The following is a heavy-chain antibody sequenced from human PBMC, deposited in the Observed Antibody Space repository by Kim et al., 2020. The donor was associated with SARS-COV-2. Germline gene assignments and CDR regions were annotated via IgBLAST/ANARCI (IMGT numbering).Heavy chain of an antibody. CDR2: LSANSGGT. V-gene: IGHV1-2*06. J-gene: IGHJ4*02. CDR1: GYTFTDYH. D-gene: IGHD2-15*01. CDR3: ARSSLLDFDY. Sequence: ASVKVSCKASGYTFTDYHIHWVRQAPGQGREGMGRLSANSGGTNYAQRFQGRVTMTRDTSISTVYLEMTRLRSDDTAVYYCARSSLLDFDYWGQGTLVT.